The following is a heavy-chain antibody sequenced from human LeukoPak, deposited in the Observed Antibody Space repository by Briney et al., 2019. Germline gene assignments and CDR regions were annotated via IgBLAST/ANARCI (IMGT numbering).Heavy chain of an antibody. V-gene: IGHV1-18*01. D-gene: IGHD6-13*01. Sequence: GASVKVSCKASGYTFTSYGISWVRQAHGQGLEYMGWISAYNGNTKNAQNLQGRVTMTTDTSTSTAYMELRSLRSDDTAVYYCARTSSTWYGGVGDYWGQGTLVTVSS. CDR1: GYTFTSYG. J-gene: IGHJ4*02. CDR3: ARTSSTWYGGVGDY. CDR2: ISAYNGNT.